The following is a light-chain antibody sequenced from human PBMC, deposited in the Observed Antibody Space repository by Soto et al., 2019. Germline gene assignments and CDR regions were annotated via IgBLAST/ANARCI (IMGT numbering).Light chain of an antibody. Sequence: QSVLTQPPSVSGAPGQTVIISCSGSSSNIGAPYDVNWYRQLPGTAPKLLIYGNMNRPSGVPDRFSGSKSGTSASLAITGLQAEDEADYYCCSYAGGYTYLFGTGTKLTVL. CDR1: SSNIGAPYD. CDR2: GNM. CDR3: CSYAGGYTYL. V-gene: IGLV1-40*01. J-gene: IGLJ1*01.